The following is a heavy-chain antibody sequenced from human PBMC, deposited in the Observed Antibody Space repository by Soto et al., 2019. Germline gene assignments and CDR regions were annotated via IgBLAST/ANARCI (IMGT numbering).Heavy chain of an antibody. D-gene: IGHD2-15*01. Sequence: GGSLRLSCAASGFTFSSYGMHWVRQAPGKGLEWVAVISYDGSNKYYADSVKGRFTISRDNSKNTLYLQMNSLRAEDTAVYYCATAGDIVVVVAAVEGSDLDYWGQGTLVTVSS. CDR1: GFTFSSYG. CDR2: ISYDGSNK. J-gene: IGHJ4*02. CDR3: ATAGDIVVVVAAVEGSDLDY. V-gene: IGHV3-30*03.